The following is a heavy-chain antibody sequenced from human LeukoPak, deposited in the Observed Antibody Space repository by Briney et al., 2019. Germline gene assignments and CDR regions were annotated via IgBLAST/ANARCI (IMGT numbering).Heavy chain of an antibody. CDR3: ARGGYSSRDPIDY. J-gene: IGHJ4*02. CDR1: GFTFSSYS. V-gene: IGHV3-21*01. Sequence: GGSLRLSCAASGFTFSSYSMNWVRQAPGKGLEWVSSISSSSSYIYYADSVKGRFTISRDNAKNSLYLQMNSLRAEDTAVYYCARGGYSSRDPIDYWGQGTLVTISS. CDR2: ISSSSSYI. D-gene: IGHD6-13*01.